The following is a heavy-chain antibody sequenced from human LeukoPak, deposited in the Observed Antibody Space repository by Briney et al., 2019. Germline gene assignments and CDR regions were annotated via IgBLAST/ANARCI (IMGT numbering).Heavy chain of an antibody. Sequence: PSETLSLTCSVSGASIDRSTYYWGRIRQPPGKGLEWIGSVYYSGTTHYNPSLKSRVTMSVDTSKNQFSLKLSAVTAADTAVYYCARQFHGSGYVDDLWGQGTLVTVSS. V-gene: IGHV4-39*01. D-gene: IGHD3-22*01. CDR1: GASIDRSTYY. CDR3: ARQFHGSGYVDDL. CDR2: VYYSGTT. J-gene: IGHJ5*02.